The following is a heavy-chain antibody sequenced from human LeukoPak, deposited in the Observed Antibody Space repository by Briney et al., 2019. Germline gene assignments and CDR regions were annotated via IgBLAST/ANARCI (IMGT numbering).Heavy chain of an antibody. J-gene: IGHJ6*02. CDR1: GGSISSSY. V-gene: IGHV4-59*01. CDR2: IYYSEST. Sequence: PSETLSLNCTVSGGSISSSYWTWIRQPPGQGLEWIGHIYYSESTNYNPSLKSRVTLSVDTSKNQFSLKLISVTAADTAVYYCARGAGKYYFHGMDVWGQGTTVIVSS. CDR3: ARGAGKYYFHGMDV.